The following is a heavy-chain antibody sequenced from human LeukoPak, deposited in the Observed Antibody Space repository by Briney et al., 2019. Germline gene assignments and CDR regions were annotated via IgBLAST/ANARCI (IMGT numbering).Heavy chain of an antibody. J-gene: IGHJ4*02. Sequence: GGSLRLSCVASGFTLSTYGMHWVRQAPGKGLEWVAFIRYDGSDKFYGDSVKGRFTTSRDNSKNTLYLQMSRLRVEGTAVYYCAKDLDCSGGTCHKAFDCWGQGTLVTVSS. CDR3: AKDLDCSGGTCHKAFDC. D-gene: IGHD2-15*01. CDR1: GFTLSTYG. V-gene: IGHV3-30*02. CDR2: IRYDGSDK.